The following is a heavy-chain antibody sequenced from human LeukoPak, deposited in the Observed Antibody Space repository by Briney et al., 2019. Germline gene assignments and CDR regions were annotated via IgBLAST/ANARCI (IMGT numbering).Heavy chain of an antibody. J-gene: IGHJ6*03. CDR3: ARCVAARPFDYYYYYMDV. CDR1: GYTFTSYD. D-gene: IGHD6-6*01. V-gene: IGHV1-8*01. Sequence: ASVKVSCKASGYTFTSYDINWVRQATGQGLEWMGWMNPNSGNTGYAQKFQGRVTMTRNTSISTAYMELSSLRSEDTAVYYCARCVAARPFDYYYYYMDVWGKGTTVTVSS. CDR2: MNPNSGNT.